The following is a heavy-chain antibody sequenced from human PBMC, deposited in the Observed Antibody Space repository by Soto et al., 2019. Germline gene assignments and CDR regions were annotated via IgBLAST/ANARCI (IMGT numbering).Heavy chain of an antibody. CDR2: VYYTGST. Sequence: SETLSLTCSVSSGSINTFYWSWIRQSPERGLQWIGYVYYTGSTSYNPSLKSRVTMSVDLSTNQFSLKMYSMTAADTAVYYYDSGSQHFDFWGQGTLVTVSS. V-gene: IGHV4-59*01. CDR3: DSGSQHFDF. CDR1: SGSINTFY. J-gene: IGHJ4*02. D-gene: IGHD3-10*01.